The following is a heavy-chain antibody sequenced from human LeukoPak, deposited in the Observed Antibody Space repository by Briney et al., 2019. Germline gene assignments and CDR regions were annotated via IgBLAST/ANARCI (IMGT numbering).Heavy chain of an antibody. J-gene: IGHJ5*02. CDR1: GGSISSYY. Sequence: ETLSLTCTVSGGSISSYYWSWIRQPPGKGLEWVANIKQDGSEKYYVDSVKGRFTISRDNAKNSLYLQMNSLRAENTAVYYCARVSGMWVPAASQSAFDPWGQGTLVTVSS. V-gene: IGHV3-7*04. D-gene: IGHD2-2*01. CDR2: IKQDGSEK. CDR3: ARVSGMWVPAASQSAFDP.